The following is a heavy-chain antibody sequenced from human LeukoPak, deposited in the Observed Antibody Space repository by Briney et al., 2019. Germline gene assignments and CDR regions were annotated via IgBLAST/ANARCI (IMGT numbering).Heavy chain of an antibody. Sequence: GGSLRLSCAVSGFTFSNAWMSWVRQAPGKGLEWVGRIKSKTDGGTTDYAAPVKGRFTISRDDSKNTLYLQMNSLKTEDTAVYYCTTDPYPDYYDSSGYYYPDAFDIWGQGTMVTVSS. CDR3: TTDPYPDYYDSSGYYYPDAFDI. D-gene: IGHD3-22*01. CDR2: IKSKTDGGTT. V-gene: IGHV3-15*01. J-gene: IGHJ3*02. CDR1: GFTFSNAW.